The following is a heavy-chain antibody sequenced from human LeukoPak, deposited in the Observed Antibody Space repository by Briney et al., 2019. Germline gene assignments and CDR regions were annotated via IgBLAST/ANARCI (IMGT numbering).Heavy chain of an antibody. CDR2: ISGSGGST. CDR1: GFTFSSYA. Sequence: GGSLRLSSAASGFTFSSYAMSWVRQAPGKGLEWVSAISGSGGSTYYADSVKGRFTISRDNSKNTLYLQMNSLRAEDTAVYYCAKEGEDYGDYGTFNYYGMDVWGQGTTVTVSS. J-gene: IGHJ6*02. CDR3: AKEGEDYGDYGTFNYYGMDV. V-gene: IGHV3-23*01. D-gene: IGHD4-17*01.